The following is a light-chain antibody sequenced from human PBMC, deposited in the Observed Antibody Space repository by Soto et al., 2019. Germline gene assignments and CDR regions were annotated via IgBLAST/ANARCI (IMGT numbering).Light chain of an antibody. CDR2: GAS. V-gene: IGKV3-20*01. Sequence: EIVLTQSPGTLSLSPGERATLSCRASQSVSSSYLAWYQQKPGQAPRLLIYGASSRANGIPDRFSGSGSGTDFTLTISRLEPEVFAVYYCQQYGSSPRFTFGPGNKVDIK. J-gene: IGKJ3*01. CDR3: QQYGSSPRFT. CDR1: QSVSSSY.